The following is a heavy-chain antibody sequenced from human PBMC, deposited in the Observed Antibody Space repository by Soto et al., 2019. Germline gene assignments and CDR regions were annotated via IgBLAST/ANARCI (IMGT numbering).Heavy chain of an antibody. D-gene: IGHD5-18*01. Sequence: PSETLSLTCTVSGVSISSAYWSWIRQAPGKGLEWIGYISNSGTTKYNPSLKSRVTISVDTSNNQLSLKLTSVTAADTAVYFCARDEVYRYGSFPRFYYYAMDVWGKATTLTVYS. V-gene: IGHV4-59*13. CDR3: ARDEVYRYGSFPRFYYYAMDV. CDR2: ISNSGTT. CDR1: GVSISSAY. J-gene: IGHJ6*04.